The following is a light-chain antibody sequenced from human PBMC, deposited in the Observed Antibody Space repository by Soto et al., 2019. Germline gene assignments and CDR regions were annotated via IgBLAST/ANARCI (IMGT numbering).Light chain of an antibody. J-gene: IGLJ2*01. V-gene: IGLV2-14*01. CDR2: DVN. CDR1: ISDIGGYNF. Sequence: QSVLTQPASVSGSPGQSITISCTGTISDIGGYNFISWYQHHPGKAPKLVIYDVNNRPSGISYRFSGSKSGNTASLTISGLQAEDEADYYCASYTRTTTLVVGGGTKLTVL. CDR3: ASYTRTTTLV.